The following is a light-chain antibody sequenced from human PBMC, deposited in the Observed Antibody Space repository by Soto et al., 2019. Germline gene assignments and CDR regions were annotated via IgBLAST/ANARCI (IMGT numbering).Light chain of an antibody. V-gene: IGKV1-39*01. CDR2: AAS. Sequence: DIQMTQSPSSLSASVGDRVTITCRASQSIAGYLNWYQQRPGEAPKLLIYAASSLQSGVPSRFSGSGSGTEFTLTISSLQPEEFATYYCQQSYTTPPINFGQGTRLDIK. CDR1: QSIAGY. CDR3: QQSYTTPPIN. J-gene: IGKJ5*01.